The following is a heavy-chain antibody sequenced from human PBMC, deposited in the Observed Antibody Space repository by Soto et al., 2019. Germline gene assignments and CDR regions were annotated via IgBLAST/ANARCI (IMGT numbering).Heavy chain of an antibody. J-gene: IGHJ6*02. Sequence: WSLRLSCAAFGFKISSSSMNWVRQAPGSGLEWVAYISDSGSNTLYADSVKGRFTVSRDTAKNSLYLQMSGLRDEDRAVYYCARDPGRSYYGSGSFYYYYGMDVWGQGTTVTVSS. CDR1: GFKISSSS. V-gene: IGHV3-48*02. D-gene: IGHD3-10*01. CDR2: ISDSGSNT. CDR3: ARDPGRSYYGSGSFYYYYGMDV.